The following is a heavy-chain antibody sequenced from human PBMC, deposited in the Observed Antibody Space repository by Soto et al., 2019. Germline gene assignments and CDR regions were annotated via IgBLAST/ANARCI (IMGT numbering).Heavy chain of an antibody. CDR1: GFNCSSYA. Sequence: RGSLILSCAASGFNCSSYAMSWVRQAPGKGLEWVSAISGSGGSKYYADSVKCRFTISRDNSKNTLYLQMNSLRAEDTAVYYCAKDHPAMGIYYYYGMYVWGQGTTVTVSS. CDR3: AKDHPAMGIYYYYGMYV. V-gene: IGHV3-23*01. J-gene: IGHJ6*02. CDR2: ISGSGGSK. D-gene: IGHD5-18*01.